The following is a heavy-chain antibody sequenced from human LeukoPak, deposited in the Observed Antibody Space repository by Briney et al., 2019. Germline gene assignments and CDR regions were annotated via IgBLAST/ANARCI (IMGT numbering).Heavy chain of an antibody. V-gene: IGHV4-30-4*08. J-gene: IGHJ4*02. Sequence: PSETLSLTCAVSGFSISSGYYWGWIRQPPGKGLEWIGYIYYSGSTYYNPSLKSRVTISVDTSKNQFSLKLSSVTAADTAVYYCARAAPLLIVVGYFDYWGQGTLVTVSS. D-gene: IGHD2-2*01. CDR2: IYYSGST. CDR1: GFSISSGYY. CDR3: ARAAPLLIVVGYFDY.